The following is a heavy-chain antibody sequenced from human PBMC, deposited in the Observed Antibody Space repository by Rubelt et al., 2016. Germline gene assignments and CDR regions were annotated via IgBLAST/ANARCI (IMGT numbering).Heavy chain of an antibody. CDR3: ARDRFLVVVPAAIPHYYYYYGMDV. J-gene: IGHJ6*02. CDR2: INPNSGGT. Sequence: LGGMGRINPNSGGTNYAQKFQGRVTMTRDTSISTAYMELSRLRSDDTAVYYCARDRFLVVVPAAIPHYYYYYGMDVWGQGTTVTVSS. D-gene: IGHD2-2*02. V-gene: IGHV1-2*06.